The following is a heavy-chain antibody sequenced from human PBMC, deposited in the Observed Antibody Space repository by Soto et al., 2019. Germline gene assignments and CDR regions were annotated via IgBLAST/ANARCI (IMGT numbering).Heavy chain of an antibody. V-gene: IGHV4-34*01. J-gene: IGHJ6*02. CDR2: INHSGST. Sequence: SGSLALTCAVYGGSFSGYYWSWIRQPPGKGLEWIGEINHSGSTNYNPSLKSRVTISVDTSKNQFSLKLSSVTAADTAVYYCARARIAVAYPLLYYYGMDVWGQGTTVTVSS. CDR1: GGSFSGYY. D-gene: IGHD6-19*01. CDR3: ARARIAVAYPLLYYYGMDV.